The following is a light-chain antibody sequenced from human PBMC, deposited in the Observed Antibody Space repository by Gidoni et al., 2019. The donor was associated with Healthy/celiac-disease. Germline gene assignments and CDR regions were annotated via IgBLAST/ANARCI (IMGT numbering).Light chain of an antibody. J-gene: IGKJ1*01. CDR2: DAS. Sequence: DNQMSPSPSTLSASVGDRVTITCRASQSISSWLAWYQQKPGTAPKLLIYDASSLESGVPSRFSGSGSGTEFTLTISSLQPDDFATYYCQQYNSYWTFGQXTKVEIK. CDR1: QSISSW. V-gene: IGKV1-5*01. CDR3: QQYNSYWT.